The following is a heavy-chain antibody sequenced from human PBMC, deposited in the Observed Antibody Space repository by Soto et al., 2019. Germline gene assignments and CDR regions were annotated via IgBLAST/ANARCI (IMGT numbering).Heavy chain of an antibody. CDR3: ARGNHRWLQLWYFDL. Sequence: SVKVSCKASGGTFSNYPISWVRQAPGQGLEWMGGIIPIFGTVNYAQKFQGRVTITADESTSTAYMELSSLRSEDTAVYYCARGNHRWLQLWYFDLWGRGTLLTVSS. V-gene: IGHV1-69*13. CDR1: GGTFSNYP. CDR2: IIPIFGTV. J-gene: IGHJ2*01. D-gene: IGHD5-12*01.